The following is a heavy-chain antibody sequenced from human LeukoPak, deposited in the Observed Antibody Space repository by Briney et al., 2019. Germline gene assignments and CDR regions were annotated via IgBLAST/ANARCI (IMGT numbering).Heavy chain of an antibody. J-gene: IGHJ4*02. D-gene: IGHD6-19*01. CDR1: GYTFTTYI. Sequence: ASVKVSCKASGYTFTTYIISRVRQAPGQGLEWMGWISAYNGNTNYAQKLQGRVTMTTDTSTSTAYMELRSLRSDDTAVYYCARDYNVAGTPYFDYWGQGTLVTVSS. CDR2: ISAYNGNT. V-gene: IGHV1-18*01. CDR3: ARDYNVAGTPYFDY.